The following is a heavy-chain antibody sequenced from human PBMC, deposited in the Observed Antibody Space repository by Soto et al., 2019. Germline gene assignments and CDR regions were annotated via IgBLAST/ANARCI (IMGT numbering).Heavy chain of an antibody. CDR1: GGTFSSYA. CDR3: ARDLGTRPPDYYYYYGMDV. Sequence: ASVKVSCKASGGTFSSYAISWVRQAPGQGLEWMGGIIPIFGNTNYAQKLQGRVTMTTDTSTSTAYMELRSLRSDDTAVYYCARDLGTRPPDYYYYYGMDVWGQGTTVTVSS. CDR2: IIPIFGNT. V-gene: IGHV1-18*01. D-gene: IGHD6-6*01. J-gene: IGHJ6*02.